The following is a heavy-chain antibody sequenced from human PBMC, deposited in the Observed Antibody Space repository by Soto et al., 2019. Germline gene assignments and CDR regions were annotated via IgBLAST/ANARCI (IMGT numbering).Heavy chain of an antibody. D-gene: IGHD1-26*01. V-gene: IGHV3-33*01. CDR1: AVTFTGYG. J-gene: IGHJ4*02. Sequence: QVELVESGGGVVQPGRSLRLSCAASAVTFTGYGMHWVRLAPVKGLEWVAVIRFDGSNIYYADSVKGRFTISRDNARNMLYMQMKSLRAEDTAVYYCARDGVGSTAYFGYFDYWGLGTLVTVSS. CDR2: IRFDGSNI. CDR3: ARDGVGSTAYFGYFDY.